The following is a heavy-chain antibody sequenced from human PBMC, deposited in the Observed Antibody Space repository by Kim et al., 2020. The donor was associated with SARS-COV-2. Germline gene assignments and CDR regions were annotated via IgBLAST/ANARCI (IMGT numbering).Heavy chain of an antibody. V-gene: IGHV3-11*01. D-gene: IGHD3-22*01. J-gene: IGHJ4*02. CDR2: INYNGRTI. CDR1: GFRFSDYQ. Sequence: GGSLRLSCAASGFRFSDYQMNWIRQAPGKGLEWVSYINYNGRTIYYADSVKGRFTNSRDNAKNSLYLQMNSLRAEDTAVYYCARSTDYYYEIIDYWGQGTLSPSPQ. CDR3: ARSTDYYYEIIDY.